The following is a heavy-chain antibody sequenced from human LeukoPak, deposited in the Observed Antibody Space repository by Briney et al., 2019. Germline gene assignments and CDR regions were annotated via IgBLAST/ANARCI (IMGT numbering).Heavy chain of an antibody. CDR1: GGSISSYY. CDR2: IYYSGST. V-gene: IGHV4-59*08. CDR3: ARHVNDLWSGYPAPMDV. D-gene: IGHD3-3*01. Sequence: PSETLSLTCTVSGGSISSYYWSWIRQPPGKGLEWIGYIYYSGSTNYNPSLKSRVTISVDTSKNQFSLKLSSVTAADTAVYYCARHVNDLWSGYPAPMDVWGQGTTVTVSS. J-gene: IGHJ6*02.